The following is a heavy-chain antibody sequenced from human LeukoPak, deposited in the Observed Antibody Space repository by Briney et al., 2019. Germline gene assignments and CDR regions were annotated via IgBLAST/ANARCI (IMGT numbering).Heavy chain of an antibody. CDR1: GFTVSSNY. CDR2: IYSGGST. CDR3: ARGVSYGSGSYIGDP. J-gene: IGHJ5*02. D-gene: IGHD3-10*01. V-gene: IGHV3-53*01. Sequence: GGSLRLSCAASGFTVSSNYMSWVRQAPGKGLEWVSVIYSGGSTHYADSVRGRFIISRDNSKNTFYLQMNSLRAEDTAVYYCARGVSYGSGSYIGDPWGQGTLVTVSS.